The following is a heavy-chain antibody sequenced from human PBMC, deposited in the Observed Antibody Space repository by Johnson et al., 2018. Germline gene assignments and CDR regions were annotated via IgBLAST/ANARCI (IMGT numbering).Heavy chain of an antibody. J-gene: IGHJ3*02. V-gene: IGHV3-9*01. CDR3: AKDITVIGVVITIQNAFDI. D-gene: IGHD3-3*01. CDR1: GFNFDEYA. CDR2: LHWNSASV. Sequence: EERLLEAGGGVVQPGRSLRLSCAASGFNFDEYAMHWVRQDPGTGLEWVSGLHWNSASVAYADSVKGRFTISRENAKHSLYLQMDSLRADATALYYCAKDITVIGVVITIQNAFDIWGQGTMVTVSS.